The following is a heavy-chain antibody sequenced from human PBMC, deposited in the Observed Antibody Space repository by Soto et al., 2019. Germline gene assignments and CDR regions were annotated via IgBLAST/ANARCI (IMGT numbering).Heavy chain of an antibody. J-gene: IGHJ1*01. V-gene: IGHV3-30-3*01. CDR1: GFTFSSYA. CDR3: AREPNYDSSGYYPRGEYFQH. CDR2: ISYDGSNK. D-gene: IGHD3-22*01. Sequence: QPGGSLRLSCAASGFTFSSYAMHWVRQAPGKGLEWVAVISYDGSNKYYADSVKGRFTISRDNSKNTLYLQMNSLRAEDTAVYYCAREPNYDSSGYYPRGEYFQHWGQGTLVTVSS.